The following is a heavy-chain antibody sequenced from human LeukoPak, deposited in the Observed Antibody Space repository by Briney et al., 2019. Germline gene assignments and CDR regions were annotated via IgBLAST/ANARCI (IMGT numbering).Heavy chain of an antibody. CDR1: GYTFTSYY. CDR2: INPSGGST. Sequence: ASVTVSCTASGYTFTSYYMHWVRQAPGQGLEWMGIINPSGGSTSYAQKFQGRVTMTRDMSTSTVYMELSSLRSEDTAVYYCARSSGIVEVPAAILLAGWFDPWGQGTLVTVSS. D-gene: IGHD2-2*01. V-gene: IGHV1-46*01. CDR3: ARSSGIVEVPAAILLAGWFDP. J-gene: IGHJ5*02.